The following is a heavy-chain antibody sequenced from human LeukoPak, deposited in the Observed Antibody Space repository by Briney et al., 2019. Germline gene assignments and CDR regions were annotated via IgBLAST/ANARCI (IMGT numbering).Heavy chain of an antibody. Sequence: SETLSLTCTVSAYSISSGYYWGWIRQPPGKGLEWIGSIYHSGSTSYNPSHKSRVTISVDTSKNQFSLKLSSVTAADTAVYYCARLPGPYCSSTSCYGGPNAFDIWGQGTMVTVSS. V-gene: IGHV4-38-2*02. CDR1: AYSISSGYY. J-gene: IGHJ3*02. D-gene: IGHD2-2*01. CDR3: ARLPGPYCSSTSCYGGPNAFDI. CDR2: IYHSGST.